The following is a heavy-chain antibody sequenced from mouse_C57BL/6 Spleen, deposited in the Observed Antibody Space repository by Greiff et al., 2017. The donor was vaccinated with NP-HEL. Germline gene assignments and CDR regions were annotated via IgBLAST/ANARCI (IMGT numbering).Heavy chain of an antibody. CDR3: AKNKGYYYGSSGYFDV. V-gene: IGHV2-5*01. CDR1: GFSLTSYG. CDR2: IWRGGST. D-gene: IGHD1-1*01. Sequence: VKLVESGPGLVQPSQSLSITCTVSGFSLTSYGVHWVRQSPGKGLEWLGVIWRGGSTDYNAAFMSRLSITKDNSKSQVFFKMNSLQADDTAIYYCAKNKGYYYGSSGYFDVWGTGTTVTVSS. J-gene: IGHJ1*03.